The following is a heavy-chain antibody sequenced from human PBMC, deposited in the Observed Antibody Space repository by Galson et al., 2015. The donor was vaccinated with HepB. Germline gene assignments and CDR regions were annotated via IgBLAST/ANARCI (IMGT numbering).Heavy chain of an antibody. Sequence: SLRLSCAASGSTFSNAWMSWVRQAPGKGLEWVGQIKSKTDGGTTDYAAPLKGRFTISRDDSKNTLYLQMNSLKTEDTAVYYCSTDLYCSSNSCYGPEPFDYWGQGTLVTVSS. CDR3: STDLYCSSNSCYGPEPFDY. V-gene: IGHV3-15*01. CDR1: GSTFSNAW. J-gene: IGHJ4*02. D-gene: IGHD2-2*01. CDR2: IKSKTDGGTT.